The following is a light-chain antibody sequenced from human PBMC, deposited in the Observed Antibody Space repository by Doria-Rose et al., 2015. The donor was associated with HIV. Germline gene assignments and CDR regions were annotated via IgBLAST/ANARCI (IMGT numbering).Light chain of an antibody. CDR2: DGS. J-gene: IGKJ1*01. CDR1: QSFSSTY. V-gene: IGKV3-20*01. CDR3: HQYGTSWT. Sequence: IVLTQSPGTLSLSPGERATLSCRASQSFSSTYLAWYQQKSGQAPSLLIYDGSTRATGTPDRFSASGSGTDFTLTINRLEPEDFALYYCHQYGTSWTFGQGTKVEI.